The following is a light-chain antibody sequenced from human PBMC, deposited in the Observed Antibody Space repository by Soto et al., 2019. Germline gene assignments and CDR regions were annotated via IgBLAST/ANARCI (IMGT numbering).Light chain of an antibody. CDR2: AAS. CDR1: QGLSSY. Sequence: AIRMTLSPSSFSASTGDRVTITCRASQGLSSYLAWYQQKPGKAPKLLIYAASTLQSGVPSRFSGSGHGTDFTLTIRRLQSEDFATYYCQQYYSYPLTFGGGTKVEIK. CDR3: QQYYSYPLT. V-gene: IGKV1-8*01. J-gene: IGKJ4*01.